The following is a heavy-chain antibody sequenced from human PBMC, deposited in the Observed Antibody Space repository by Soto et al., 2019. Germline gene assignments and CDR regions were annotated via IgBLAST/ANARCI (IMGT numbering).Heavy chain of an antibody. Sequence: PSETLSLTCTASGGSFKSGSYSWSWIRQPPGKGLEWIRYAYHTGRTSYNPPLKSRISISMDTSKNQFSLNLDSVTAADTAVYFCARDFAYFDSWGQGTLVTVSS. CDR3: ARDFAYFDS. J-gene: IGHJ4*02. CDR1: GGSFKSGSYS. CDR2: AYHTGRT. D-gene: IGHD3-3*01. V-gene: IGHV4-61*01.